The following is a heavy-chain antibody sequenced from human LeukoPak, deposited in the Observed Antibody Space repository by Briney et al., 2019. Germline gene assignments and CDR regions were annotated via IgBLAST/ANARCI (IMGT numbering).Heavy chain of an antibody. D-gene: IGHD2-21*02. J-gene: IGHJ3*02. CDR3: ASGKASGAVPVVTHIDVFDI. CDR2: ISEDGSGK. Sequence: GGSLRLSCAASGFTFRSYAMLWVRQAPGKGLEWVAVISEDGSGKHYADSVKGRFTISRDNSKNTLYLQVDTLRGDDTAFYYCASGKASGAVPVVTHIDVFDIWGQGTTVAVSS. CDR1: GFTFRSYA. V-gene: IGHV3-30-3*01.